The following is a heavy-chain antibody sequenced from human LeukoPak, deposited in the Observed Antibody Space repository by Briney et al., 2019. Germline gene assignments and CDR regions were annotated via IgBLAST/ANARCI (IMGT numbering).Heavy chain of an antibody. Sequence: PSETLSLTCTVSGGSIRNYYWSWIRQPPGKGLEWIGYIYYSGSTYYNPSLKSRVTISVDTSKNQFSLKLSSVTAADTAVYYCARDRRTHYYGSGSSWGQGTLVTVSS. V-gene: IGHV4-59*12. CDR2: IYYSGST. D-gene: IGHD3-10*01. CDR3: ARDRRTHYYGSGSS. CDR1: GGSIRNYY. J-gene: IGHJ5*02.